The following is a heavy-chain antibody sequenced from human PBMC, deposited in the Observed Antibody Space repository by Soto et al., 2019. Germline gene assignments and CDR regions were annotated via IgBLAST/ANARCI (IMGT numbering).Heavy chain of an antibody. J-gene: IGHJ6*02. CDR1: GGTFSSYA. CDR3: ARDSGYDPSYYYYGMDV. Sequence: ASVKVSCKASGGTFSSYAISWVRQAPGQGLEWMGGIIPIFGTANYAQKFQGRVTITADKSTSTAYMELSSLRSEDTAVYYCARDSGYDPSYYYYGMDVWGQGTTVTV. V-gene: IGHV1-69*06. D-gene: IGHD5-12*01. CDR2: IIPIFGTA.